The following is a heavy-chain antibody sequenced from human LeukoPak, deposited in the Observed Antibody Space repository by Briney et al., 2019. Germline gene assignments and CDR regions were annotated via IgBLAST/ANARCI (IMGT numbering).Heavy chain of an antibody. Sequence: SVKVSCKASGYTFTGYYMRWVRQAPGQGLEWMGGIIPIFGTANYAQKFQGRVTITADESTSTAYMELSSLRSEDTAVYYCARSGSYYEEYFQHWGQGTLVTVSS. D-gene: IGHD1-26*01. CDR2: IIPIFGTA. V-gene: IGHV1-69*13. CDR1: GYTFTGYY. J-gene: IGHJ1*01. CDR3: ARSGSYYEEYFQH.